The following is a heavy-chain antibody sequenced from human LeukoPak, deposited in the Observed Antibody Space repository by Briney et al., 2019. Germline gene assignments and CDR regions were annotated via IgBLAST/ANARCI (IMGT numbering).Heavy chain of an antibody. V-gene: IGHV4-38-2*01. CDR3: ARLRGSYNYFDS. CDR2: VFSGNT. CDR1: GYSIRRGSY. Sequence: PSETLSLTGAVSGYSIRRGSYWGWFRQPPGKGLEWIGSVFSGNTYYNPSLKSRVIISVDTSKNQFSLDLSFVTAADTAMYYCARLRGSYNYFDSWGQGTLVTVSS. D-gene: IGHD1-26*01. J-gene: IGHJ4*02.